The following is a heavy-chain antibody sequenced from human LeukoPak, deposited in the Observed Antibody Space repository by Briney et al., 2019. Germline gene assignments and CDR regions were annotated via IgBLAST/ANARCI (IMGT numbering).Heavy chain of an antibody. V-gene: IGHV4-31*03. CDR2: IYYSGST. CDR3: ARGAIFGVTPRGYGMDV. J-gene: IGHJ6*02. CDR1: GGSISSGGYY. D-gene: IGHD3-3*01. Sequence: SETLSLTCTVSGGSISSGGYYWSWIRQHPGKGLEWIGYIYYSGSTYYNPSLKSRVTISVDTSKNQFSLKLSSVTAADTAVYYCARGAIFGVTPRGYGMDVWGQGTTVTVSS.